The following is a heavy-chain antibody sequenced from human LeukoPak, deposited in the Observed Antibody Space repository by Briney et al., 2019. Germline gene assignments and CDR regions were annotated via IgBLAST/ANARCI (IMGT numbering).Heavy chain of an antibody. D-gene: IGHD1-26*01. Sequence: PGGSLRLSCAASGFTFSSYARSWVRQAPGKGLEWVSAISGSGGSTYYADSVKGRFTISRDNSENTLYLQMNSLRPEDTAVYYCAKVWGLGADYYYYMDVWGKGTTVTVSS. CDR1: GFTFSSYA. CDR2: ISGSGGST. J-gene: IGHJ6*03. V-gene: IGHV3-23*01. CDR3: AKVWGLGADYYYYMDV.